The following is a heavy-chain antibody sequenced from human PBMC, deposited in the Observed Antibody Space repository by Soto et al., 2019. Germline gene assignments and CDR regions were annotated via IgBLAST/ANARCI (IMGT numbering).Heavy chain of an antibody. CDR1: GGSVSSGSYY. J-gene: IGHJ6*02. D-gene: IGHD2-2*01. CDR3: ARGAVVVPSYYDGMDV. Sequence: QVQLQESGPGLVKPSETLSLTCTVSGGSVSSGSYYWSWIRQPPGKGLEWIGYIYYSGRTNYNPSLKSRVTISVDTSKNQFSLKLSSVTAADTAVYYCARGAVVVPSYYDGMDVWGQGTTVTVSS. V-gene: IGHV4-61*01. CDR2: IYYSGRT.